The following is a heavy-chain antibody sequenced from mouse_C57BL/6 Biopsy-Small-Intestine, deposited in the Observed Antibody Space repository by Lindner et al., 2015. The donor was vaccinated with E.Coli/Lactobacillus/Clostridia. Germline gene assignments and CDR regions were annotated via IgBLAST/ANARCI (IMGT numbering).Heavy chain of an antibody. CDR3: ARERYFDV. Sequence: VQLQESGPELVKPGASVKISCKASGYSFTGYYMNWVKQSPEKSLEWIGEINPSTGGSTYNQRFKAKATLTVDESSSTAYMQLKSLTSEDSAVYYCARERYFDVWGTGTTVTVSS. CDR1: GYSFTGYY. J-gene: IGHJ1*03. CDR2: INPSTGGS. V-gene: IGHV1-42*01.